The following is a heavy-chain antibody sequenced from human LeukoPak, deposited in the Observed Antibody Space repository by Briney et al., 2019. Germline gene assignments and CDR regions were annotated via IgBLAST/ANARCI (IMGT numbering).Heavy chain of an antibody. Sequence: SETLSLTCTVSGGSISSSSYYWGWIRQPPGKGLEWIGSIYYSGSTYYNPSLKSRVTISVDTSKNQFSLKLSSVTAADTAVYYCARGHYYDSSGYYSNFDYWGQGTLVTVSS. D-gene: IGHD3-22*01. J-gene: IGHJ4*02. CDR2: IYYSGST. V-gene: IGHV4-39*07. CDR3: ARGHYYDSSGYYSNFDY. CDR1: GGSISSSSYY.